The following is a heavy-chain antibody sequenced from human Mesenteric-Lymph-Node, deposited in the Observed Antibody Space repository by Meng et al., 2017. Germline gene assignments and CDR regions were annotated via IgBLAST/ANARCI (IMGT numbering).Heavy chain of an antibody. CDR2: INPNSGGT. Sequence: ASVKVSCKASGYTFTGYYMHWVRQAPGQGLEWMGRINPNSGGTNYAQKFQGRVTMTRDTSISTAYMELSRLRSDDTAVYYCARDWDSSGWYVYYWGQGTLVTVSS. D-gene: IGHD6-19*01. CDR3: ARDWDSSGWYVYY. V-gene: IGHV1-2*06. CDR1: GYTFTGYY. J-gene: IGHJ4*02.